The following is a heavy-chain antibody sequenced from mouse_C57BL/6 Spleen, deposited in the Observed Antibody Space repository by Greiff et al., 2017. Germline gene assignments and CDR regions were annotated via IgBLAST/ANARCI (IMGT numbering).Heavy chain of an antibody. CDR1: GFSLTSYG. Sequence: VQLVESGPGLVAPSQSLSITCTVSGFSLTSYGVHWVRQPPGKGLEWLVVIWSDGSTTYNSALKSRLSISKDNSKSQVFLRMNRIQTDDTAMYYCARHGGLRPYDAMDDWGQGTSVTVSS. J-gene: IGHJ4*01. CDR2: IWSDGST. CDR3: ARHGGLRPYDAMDD. D-gene: IGHD2-4*01. V-gene: IGHV2-6-1*01.